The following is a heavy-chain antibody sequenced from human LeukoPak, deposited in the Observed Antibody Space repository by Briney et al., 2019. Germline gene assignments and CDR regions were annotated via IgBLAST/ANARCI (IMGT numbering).Heavy chain of an antibody. D-gene: IGHD1-20*01. CDR1: GFTFSNYG. Sequence: PGGSLRLSCAASGFTFSNYGMHWVRQAPGKGLEWVVVISHDGSNNNYADSVKGRFTISRDNSKNTLYLQMNSLRPEDTAVYYCATYNWNDVAGDYWGQGTLVTVSS. CDR3: ATYNWNDVAGDY. J-gene: IGHJ4*02. CDR2: ISHDGSNN. V-gene: IGHV3-30*03.